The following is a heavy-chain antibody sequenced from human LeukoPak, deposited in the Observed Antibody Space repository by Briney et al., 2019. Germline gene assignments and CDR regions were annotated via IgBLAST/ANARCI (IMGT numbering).Heavy chain of an antibody. CDR2: ISPNSGGT. CDR3: ARLSGNFYGSGSQFDS. CDR1: GYIFTAYF. D-gene: IGHD3-10*01. V-gene: IGHV1-2*02. Sequence: ASVKVSCKASGYIFTAYFIHWVRQAPGQGLEWMGWISPNSGGTRYAQKFQGRVTTTRDTSISTAYMELRGVKSDDTAVYYCARLSGNFYGSGSQFDSWGQGTLVTVSS. J-gene: IGHJ4*02.